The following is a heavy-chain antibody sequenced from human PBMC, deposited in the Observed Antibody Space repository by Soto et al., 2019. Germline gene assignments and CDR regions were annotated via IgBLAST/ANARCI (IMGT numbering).Heavy chain of an antibody. CDR2: ISGSGGST. V-gene: IGHV3-23*01. D-gene: IGHD4-17*01. CDR1: GFTFSSYA. CDR3: AKRLTAVTNYFDL. J-gene: IGHJ4*02. Sequence: GGSLRLPCAASGFTFSSYAMSWVRQAPGKGLEWVSAISGSGGSTYYADSVKGRFTISRDNSKNTLYLQMNSLRAEDTAVFYCAKRLTAVTNYFDLWGQGTLVPVSS.